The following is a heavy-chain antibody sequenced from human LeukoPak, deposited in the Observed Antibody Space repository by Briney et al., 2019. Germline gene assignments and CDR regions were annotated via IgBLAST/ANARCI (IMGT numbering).Heavy chain of an antibody. D-gene: IGHD1-1*01. J-gene: IGHJ2*01. Sequence: SETLSLTCAVYGGSFSGYYWSWIRQPPGKGLEWIGEINNSGSTNYHPSLKSRVTRSVDTSKNQFSLKLSPVTAADPAVYYWVRGVSKDWYFDLWGSGTLVSISS. CDR2: INNSGST. CDR1: GGSFSGYY. CDR3: VRGVSKDWYFDL. V-gene: IGHV4-34*01.